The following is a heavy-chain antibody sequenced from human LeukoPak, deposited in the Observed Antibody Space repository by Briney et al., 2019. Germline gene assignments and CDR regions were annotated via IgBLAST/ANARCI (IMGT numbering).Heavy chain of an antibody. CDR3: ARSRRDGYDYVPGPFDY. CDR1: SYSISSGYY. Sequence: SETLSLTCTVSSYSISSGYYWGWIRQPPGKGLEWIGSIYHSGSTYYNPSLKSRVTISVDTSKNQFSLKLSSVTAADTAVYYCARSRRDGYDYVPGPFDYWGQGTLVTVSS. J-gene: IGHJ4*02. V-gene: IGHV4-38-2*02. D-gene: IGHD5-24*01. CDR2: IYHSGST.